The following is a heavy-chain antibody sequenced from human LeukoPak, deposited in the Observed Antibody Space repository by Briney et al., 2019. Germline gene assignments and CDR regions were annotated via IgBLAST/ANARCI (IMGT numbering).Heavy chain of an antibody. J-gene: IGHJ5*02. V-gene: IGHV3-21*01. Sequence: GGSLRLSCAASGFTFNTYSMNWLRQAPGKGLEWVSSITHSSGYIYYAGSVKGRFTISRDNAKNSLYLQMNSLRAEDTAVYYCAKNLEGDGDPWGQGTLVTVSS. D-gene: IGHD2-21*02. CDR2: ITHSSGYI. CDR1: GFTFNTYS. CDR3: AKNLEGDGDP.